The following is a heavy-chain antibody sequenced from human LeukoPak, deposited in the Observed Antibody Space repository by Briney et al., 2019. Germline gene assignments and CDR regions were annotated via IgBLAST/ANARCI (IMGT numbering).Heavy chain of an antibody. D-gene: IGHD3-10*01. CDR3: ARDMGSGEFDY. Sequence: GSLRLSCVTSGFTFSSYAMHWVRQAPGKGLEWVAVISYDGSNKYYADFVKGRFTISRDNSKNTLYLQMNSLRAEDTAVYYCARDMGSGEFDYWGQGTLVTVSS. CDR1: GFTFSSYA. CDR2: ISYDGSNK. J-gene: IGHJ4*02. V-gene: IGHV3-30*04.